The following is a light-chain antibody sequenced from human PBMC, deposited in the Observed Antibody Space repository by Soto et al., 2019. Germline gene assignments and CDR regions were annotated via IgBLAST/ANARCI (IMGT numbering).Light chain of an antibody. Sequence: IQLTQSPSSLSSSVGDRVTLTCLASQGIRNYLAWYKQNPGKAPNLLSYAASTLQSGVPSRFRGSGSGTDFTLTISSLQPEDFEVYYCQQYNSFPLTFGGGTKVDIK. CDR2: AAS. J-gene: IGKJ4*01. V-gene: IGKV1-9*01. CDR3: QQYNSFPLT. CDR1: QGIRNY.